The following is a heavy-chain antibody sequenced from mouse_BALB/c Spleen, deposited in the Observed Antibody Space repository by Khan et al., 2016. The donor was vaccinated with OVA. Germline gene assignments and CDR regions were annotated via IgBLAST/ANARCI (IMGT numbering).Heavy chain of an antibody. CDR2: INPNNGDT. J-gene: IGHJ1*01. CDR3: ARGLFDV. V-gene: IGHV1-26*01. CDR1: GYTFTDYY. Sequence: EVQLQQSGPELVKPGASVKMSCKASGYTFTDYYMKWMKQSHGKSLEWIGDINPNNGDTFYNQKLKGKATLTVDKSSSTAYTQLNSLTSEDSAVYYCARGLFDVWGAGTTVTVSS.